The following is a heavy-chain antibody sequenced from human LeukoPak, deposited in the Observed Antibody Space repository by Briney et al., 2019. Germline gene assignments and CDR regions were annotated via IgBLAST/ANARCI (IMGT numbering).Heavy chain of an antibody. J-gene: IGHJ4*02. CDR3: VRDSRYADY. CDR1: GFTFSNYY. V-gene: IGHV3-74*01. CDR2: IFSGGAIT. Sequence: GGSLSLSCTASGFTFSNYYMRWFGRTPRKDVIWCSRIFSGGAITNYAASVKGRFTISIDDSKNMIFLQLSCLRADDTAVYYCVRDSRYADYWGQGILATASS. D-gene: IGHD2-2*01.